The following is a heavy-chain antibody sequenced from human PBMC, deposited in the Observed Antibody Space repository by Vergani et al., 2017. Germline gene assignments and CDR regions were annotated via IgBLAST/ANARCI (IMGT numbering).Heavy chain of an antibody. CDR2: IYYSGST. D-gene: IGHD2-15*01. V-gene: IGHV4-39*01. CDR3: AGLYCSGGSCYSGGVDY. Sequence: QVQLQESGPGLVKPSETLSLTCTVSGGSISSSSYYWGWIRQPPGKGLEWIGSIYYSGSTYYNPSLKSRVTISVDTSKNQFSLKLSSVTAADTAVYYCAGLYCSGGSCYSGGVDYWGQGTLVTVSS. J-gene: IGHJ4*02. CDR1: GGSISSSSYY.